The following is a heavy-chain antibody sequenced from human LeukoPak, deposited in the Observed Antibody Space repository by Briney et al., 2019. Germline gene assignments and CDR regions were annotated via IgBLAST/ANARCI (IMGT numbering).Heavy chain of an antibody. V-gene: IGHV4-59*01. Sequence: SETLSLTCTVSGGSISSYYWSWIRQPPGKGLEWIACISYSGSTKYNPSLKSRVTISVDTSKNQLSLKLSSVTAADTAVYYCASRAAEGGYWGQGTLVTVSS. J-gene: IGHJ4*02. CDR2: ISYSGST. D-gene: IGHD3-16*01. CDR1: GGSISSYY. CDR3: ASRAAEGGY.